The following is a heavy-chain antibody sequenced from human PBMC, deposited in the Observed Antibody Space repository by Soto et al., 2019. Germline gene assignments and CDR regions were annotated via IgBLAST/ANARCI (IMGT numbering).Heavy chain of an antibody. V-gene: IGHV3-74*01. CDR3: ARGGASGWGDAIDI. CDR1: GFTFRNQW. J-gene: IGHJ3*02. Sequence: EVQLEESGGGSVQLGESLRVSCVASGFTFRNQWMHWVRQVPGKGLVWVCRINGDGTRASYADFVKGRFTISRDNAQILLFLQLNSLWVDDSVVYHCARGGASGWGDAIDIWGPGTTVAVSS. D-gene: IGHD3-10*01. CDR2: INGDGTRA.